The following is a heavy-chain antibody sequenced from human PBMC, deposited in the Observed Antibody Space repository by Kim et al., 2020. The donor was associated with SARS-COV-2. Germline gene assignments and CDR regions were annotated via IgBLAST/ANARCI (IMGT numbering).Heavy chain of an antibody. CDR3: ARLGKTQWELGLFDY. CDR1: GYTFTSYA. V-gene: IGHV7-4-1*02. D-gene: IGHD1-26*01. CDR2: INTNTGNP. Sequence: ASVQVSCKASGYTFTSYAMNWVRQAPGQGLEWMGWINTNTGNPTYAQGFTGRFVFSLDTSVSTAYLQISSLKAEDTAVYYCARLGKTQWELGLFDYWGQGTLVTVSS. J-gene: IGHJ4*02.